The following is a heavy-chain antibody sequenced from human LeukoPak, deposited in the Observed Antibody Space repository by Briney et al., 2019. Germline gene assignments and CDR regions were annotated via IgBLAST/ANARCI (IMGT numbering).Heavy chain of an antibody. J-gene: IGHJ4*02. CDR1: GFTVSSNY. CDR3: AGCVAGVMEYYFDY. Sequence: PGGSLRLSCAASGFTVSSNYMSWVRQAPGKGLEWVSVIYSGGSTYYADSVKGRFTISRDNSKNTLYLQMNSLRAEDTAVYYCAGCVAGVMEYYFDYWGQGTLVTVSS. D-gene: IGHD6-19*01. V-gene: IGHV3-53*01. CDR2: IYSGGST.